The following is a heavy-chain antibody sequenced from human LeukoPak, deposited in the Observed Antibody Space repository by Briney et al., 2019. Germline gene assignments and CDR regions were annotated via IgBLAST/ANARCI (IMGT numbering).Heavy chain of an antibody. D-gene: IGHD6-13*01. J-gene: IGHJ4*02. Sequence: SETLSLTCTVSGGSISSSSYYWGWIRLPPGKGLEWIGSIYYSGSTYYNPSLKSRVTISVDTSKNQFSLKLSSVTAADTAVYYCARGLVSSWLGLGLRGCLDYWGQGTLVTVSS. V-gene: IGHV4-39*01. CDR1: GGSISSSSYY. CDR3: ARGLVSSWLGLGLRGCLDY. CDR2: IYYSGST.